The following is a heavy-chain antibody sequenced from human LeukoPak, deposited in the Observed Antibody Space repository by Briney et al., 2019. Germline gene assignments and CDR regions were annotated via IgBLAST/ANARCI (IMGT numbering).Heavy chain of an antibody. D-gene: IGHD5-12*01. CDR3: VRGGGVSGYDLIDY. CDR1: GFTFSNYW. J-gene: IGHJ4*02. V-gene: IGHV3-7*01. Sequence: GGPLRLSCAASGFTFSNYWMSWVRQAPGKGLEWVAHINQDGSEEHYMDSVKARFIISRDNAKNSLSLQMDSLRAEDTAVYYCVRGGGVSGYDLIDYWGQGTLVTVSS. CDR2: INQDGSEE.